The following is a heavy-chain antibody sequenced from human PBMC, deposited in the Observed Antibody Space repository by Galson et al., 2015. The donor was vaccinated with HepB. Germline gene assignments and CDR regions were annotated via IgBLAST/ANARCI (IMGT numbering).Heavy chain of an antibody. V-gene: IGHV1-69*06. J-gene: IGHJ4*02. CDR2: IIPIFGTA. D-gene: IGHD3-10*01. CDR3: ARWSRRNYYGSGSYDY. Sequence: SVKVSCKASGGTFSSYAISWVRQAPGQGLEWMGGIIPIFGTANYAQKFQGRVTITADKSTSTAYMELSSLRSEDTAVYYCARWSRRNYYGSGSYDYWGQGTLVTVSS. CDR1: GGTFSSYA.